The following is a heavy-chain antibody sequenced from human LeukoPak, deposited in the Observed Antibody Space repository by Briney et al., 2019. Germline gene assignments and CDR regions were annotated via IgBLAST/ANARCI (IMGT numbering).Heavy chain of an antibody. V-gene: IGHV3-33*01. D-gene: IGHD6-13*01. Sequence: GRSLRLSCAASGFTFSSYGMHWVRRAPGKGLEWVAVIWYDGSNKYYADSVKGRFTISRDNSKNTLYLQMNSLRAEDTAVYYCARDDRAAAVHWGQGTLVTVSS. CDR3: ARDDRAAAVH. CDR1: GFTFSSYG. J-gene: IGHJ4*02. CDR2: IWYDGSNK.